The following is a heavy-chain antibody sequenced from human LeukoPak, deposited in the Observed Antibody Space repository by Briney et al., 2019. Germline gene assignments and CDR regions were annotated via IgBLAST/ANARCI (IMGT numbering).Heavy chain of an antibody. CDR2: IIPIFGTA. J-gene: IGHJ6*03. CDR1: GGTSSSYA. Sequence: SVKVSCKASGGTSSSYAISWVRQAPGQGLEWMGGIIPIFGTANYAQKFQGRVTINADESTSTAYMELSSLRSEDTAVYYCARDLDYYYYMDVWGKGTTVTVSS. CDR3: ARDLDYYYYMDV. V-gene: IGHV1-69*01.